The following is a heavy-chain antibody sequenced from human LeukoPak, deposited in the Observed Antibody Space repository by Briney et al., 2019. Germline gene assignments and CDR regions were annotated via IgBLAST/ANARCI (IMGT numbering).Heavy chain of an antibody. CDR2: ISGGSVGST. D-gene: IGHD3-3*01. Sequence: GESLRLSCAASGFTLSSYAMGWVRQAPGKGLDWFSAISGGSVGSTCYADAVKGSFTISRDNSKTTLYLEMNSLRAEDTAVYYCAKGSSSGRPYFFDYWGQGSLVAVS. CDR3: AKGSSSGRPYFFDY. J-gene: IGHJ4*02. CDR1: GFTLSSYA. V-gene: IGHV3-23*01.